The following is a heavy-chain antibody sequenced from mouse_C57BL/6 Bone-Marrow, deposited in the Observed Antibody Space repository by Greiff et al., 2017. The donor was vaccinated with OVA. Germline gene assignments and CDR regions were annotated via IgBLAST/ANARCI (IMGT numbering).Heavy chain of an antibody. V-gene: IGHV8-12*01. CDR1: GFSLNTSNMG. CDR2: IYWDDDK. D-gene: IGHD1-1*01. J-gene: IGHJ4*01. CDR3: ARRGSYGTSGYYAKDY. Sequence: QVTLKESGPGILQSSQTLSLTCSFSGFSLNTSNMGVSWIRQPSGKGLGWLAHIYWDDDKRYNPSLKSRITISQHTSRNPVFLKLTSVDTAATATSYCARRGSYGTSGYYAKDYWGQGTSVTVSS.